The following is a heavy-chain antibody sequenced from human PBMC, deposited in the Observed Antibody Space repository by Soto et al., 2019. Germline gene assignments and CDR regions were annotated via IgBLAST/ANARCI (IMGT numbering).Heavy chain of an antibody. J-gene: IGHJ4*02. D-gene: IGHD2-21*01. CDR1: GFMFSAYW. CDR3: VREDWHRFDS. Sequence: EVQLVESGGRLVQPGGSLRLSCEASGFMFSAYWMSWVRQDPGKGLEWVATISGGASDKFYVDSVKGRFSISRDDSKNTLYLQMNSLRDEDTAVYYCVREDWHRFDSWGQGTLVNVSS. V-gene: IGHV3-7*01. CDR2: ISGGASDK.